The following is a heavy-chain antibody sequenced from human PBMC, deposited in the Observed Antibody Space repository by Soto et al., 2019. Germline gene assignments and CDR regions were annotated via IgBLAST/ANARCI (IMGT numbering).Heavy chain of an antibody. V-gene: IGHV4-4*02. Sequence: SETLSLTCAVSGGSISSSNWWSWVRQPPGKGLEWIGEIDHSGSTNYNPSLKSRVTISVDKSKNQFSLKLSSVPAADTAVYYCASGYGSGHYYGMDVWGQGTTVTVSS. CDR2: IDHSGST. D-gene: IGHD3-10*01. J-gene: IGHJ6*02. CDR1: GGSISSSNW. CDR3: ASGYGSGHYYGMDV.